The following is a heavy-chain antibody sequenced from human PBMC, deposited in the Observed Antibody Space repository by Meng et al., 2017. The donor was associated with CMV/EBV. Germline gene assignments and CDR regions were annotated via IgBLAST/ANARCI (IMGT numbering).Heavy chain of an antibody. CDR3: ARDWTIPYYGMDV. CDR1: GYTFTGYY. D-gene: IGHD3-3*01. CDR2: INPNSGGT. Sequence: ASVKVSCKASGYTFTGYYMHWVRQAPGRGLEWMGWINPNSGGTNYAQKFQGRVTMTRDTSISTAYMELSRLRSDDTAVYYCARDWTIPYYGMDVWGQGTTVTVSS. J-gene: IGHJ6*02. V-gene: IGHV1-2*02.